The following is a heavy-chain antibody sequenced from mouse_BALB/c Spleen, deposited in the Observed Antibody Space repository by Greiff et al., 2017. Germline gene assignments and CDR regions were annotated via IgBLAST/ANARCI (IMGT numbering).Heavy chain of an antibody. CDR1: GFNIKDTY. J-gene: IGHJ4*01. D-gene: IGHD1-1*01. CDR2: IDPANGNT. CDR3: ASYGSSYRNAMDY. Sequence: VQLQQSGAELVKPGASVKLSCTASGFNIKDTYMHWVKQRPEQGLEWIGRIDPANGNTKYDPKFQGKATITADTSSNTAYLQLSSLTSEDTAVYYCASYGSSYRNAMDYWGQGTSVTVSS. V-gene: IGHV14-3*02.